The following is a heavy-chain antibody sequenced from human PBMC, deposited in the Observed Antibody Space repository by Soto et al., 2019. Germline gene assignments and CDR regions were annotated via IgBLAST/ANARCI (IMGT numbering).Heavy chain of an antibody. V-gene: IGHV4-34*01. Sequence: SETLSLTCAVFGGSFTGYYWSWIRQPPGKGLEWIGEISHTGSTIYTPSLKSRVTISLDKSKNWFSLQLRSVTAADMAVYYCARQDPGVASVGLWGQGTLVTVSS. CDR3: ARQDPGVASVGL. CDR2: ISHTGST. CDR1: GGSFTGYY. J-gene: IGHJ5*02. D-gene: IGHD6-25*01.